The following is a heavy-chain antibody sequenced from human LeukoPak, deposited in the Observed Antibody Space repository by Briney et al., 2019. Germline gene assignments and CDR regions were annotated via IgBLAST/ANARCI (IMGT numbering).Heavy chain of an antibody. J-gene: IGHJ2*01. CDR1: GSTVSSNY. CDR3: AIRQGYWYFDV. Sequence: PEGSLRLSCAASGSTVSSNYMNWVRQAPGKGLEWVSVIYSGGTTYYADSVKGRFTISRDNSKNTLYLQMNSLRAEDTAVYYCAIRQGYWYFDVWGRGTLVTVSS. CDR2: IYSGGTT. V-gene: IGHV3-66*01.